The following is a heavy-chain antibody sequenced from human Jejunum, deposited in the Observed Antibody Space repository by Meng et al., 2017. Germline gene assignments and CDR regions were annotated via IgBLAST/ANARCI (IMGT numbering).Heavy chain of an antibody. CDR3: GRDSYGDYPPII. Sequence: PVVPLGLSCAASGFTVSTFTMNSVRQAPGKGLEWVSSISIRSSDTYYADSLRGRFTISRDNAKNSLFLQIDSLRAEDTAVYYCGRDSYGDYPPIIGGQGTLVTVSS. D-gene: IGHD4-17*01. J-gene: IGHJ4*02. CDR1: GFTVSTFT. CDR2: ISIRSSDT. V-gene: IGHV3-21*01.